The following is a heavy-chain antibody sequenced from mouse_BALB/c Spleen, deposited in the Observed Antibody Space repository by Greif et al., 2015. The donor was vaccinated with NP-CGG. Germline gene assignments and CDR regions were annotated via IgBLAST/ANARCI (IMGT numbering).Heavy chain of an antibody. CDR1: GFTFSDFY. CDR2: SRNKANDYTT. D-gene: IGHD1-1*01. CDR3: ARDYYGSSYWYFDV. Sequence: EVKLVESGGGFVQPGGSLRLSCATSGFTFSDFYMEWVRQPPGKRLEWIAASRNKANDYTTEYSASVKGRFIVSRDTSQSILYLQMNALRAEDTAIYYCARDYYGSSYWYFDVWGAGTTVTVSS. V-gene: IGHV7-1*02. J-gene: IGHJ1*01.